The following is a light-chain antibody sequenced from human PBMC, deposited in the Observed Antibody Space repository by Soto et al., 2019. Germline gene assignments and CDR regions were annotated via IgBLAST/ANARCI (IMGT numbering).Light chain of an antibody. CDR3: QQTYNTPYT. CDR1: QRITTY. Sequence: IHMTQSPSSLSASVGDRVTITCRASQRITTYLHWYQQKPGEAPKLLISTSGTLQRGVPSRFTGSGSGTDFTLTITGLQPADFATYFCQQTYNTPYTFGQGTKLEIK. CDR2: TSG. V-gene: IGKV1-39*01. J-gene: IGKJ2*01.